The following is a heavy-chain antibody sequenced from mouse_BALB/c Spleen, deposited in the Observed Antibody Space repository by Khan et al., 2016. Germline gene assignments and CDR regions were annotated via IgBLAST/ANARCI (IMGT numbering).Heavy chain of an antibody. CDR3: VRDTPFAY. CDR1: GFTFNTNA. Sequence: EVQLVETGGGLVQPRGSLKLSCAASGFTFNTNAMNWVRQAPGTGLEWVSRIRSKSSNYANYYADSVKDRLTNPRDDSQSMLYLQMNNLKTADTAMYYCVRDTPFAYWGQGTLVTVSA. CDR2: IRSKSSNYAN. J-gene: IGHJ3*01. V-gene: IGHV10S3*01.